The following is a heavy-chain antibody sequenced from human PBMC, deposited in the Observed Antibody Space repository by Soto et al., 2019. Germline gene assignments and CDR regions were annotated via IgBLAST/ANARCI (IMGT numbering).Heavy chain of an antibody. CDR3: ARASAAGVY. D-gene: IGHD6-13*01. Sequence: PSETLSLTCAVSGGSISSGGYSWSWIRQPPGKGLEWIGYIYYSGSTYYNPSLKSRVTISVDTSKNQFSLKLSSVTAADTAVYYCARASAAGVYWGQGTLVTVSS. J-gene: IGHJ4*02. CDR1: GGSISSGGYS. V-gene: IGHV4-30-2*05. CDR2: IYYSGST.